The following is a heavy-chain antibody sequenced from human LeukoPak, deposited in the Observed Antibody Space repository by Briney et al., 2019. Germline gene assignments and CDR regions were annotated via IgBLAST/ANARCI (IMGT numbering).Heavy chain of an antibody. CDR3: ASSDYLSRTFDY. Sequence: SETLSLTCTVAGGSISSYYWSWIRQPPGKGLEWIGYIYYSGRTNYNASLKSRVTISVDTSKNQFSLKLSSVTAADTAVYYCASSDYLSRTFDYWGQGTLVTVSS. V-gene: IGHV4-59*01. J-gene: IGHJ4*02. CDR2: IYYSGRT. D-gene: IGHD3-22*01. CDR1: GGSISSYY.